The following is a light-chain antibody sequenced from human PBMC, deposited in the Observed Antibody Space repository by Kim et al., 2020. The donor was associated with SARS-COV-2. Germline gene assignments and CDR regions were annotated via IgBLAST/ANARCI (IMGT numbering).Light chain of an antibody. V-gene: IGLV3-19*01. Sequence: SSELTQDPAVSVALGQTVRITCQGDSLRSYYASWYQQKPGQAPVLVIYGKNNRPSGIPDRFSGSSSGNTASLTITGAQAEDEADYYCNSRDSRGNHLVF. CDR1: SLRSYY. J-gene: IGLJ3*02. CDR3: NSRDSRGNHLV. CDR2: GKN.